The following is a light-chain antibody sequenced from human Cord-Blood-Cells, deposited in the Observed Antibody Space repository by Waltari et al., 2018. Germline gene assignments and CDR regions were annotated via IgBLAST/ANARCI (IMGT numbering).Light chain of an antibody. CDR1: QSLLHSNGYNY. J-gene: IGKJ2*01. V-gene: IGKV2-28*01. CDR2: LGS. CDR3: MQALQTPYT. Sequence: DLVMTQSPLSLPVTPGEPASISCRPSQSLLHSNGYNYLDWYLQKPWQSPQLLIYLGSNRASGVPDRFSGSGSGTDFTLKISRVEAEDVGVYYCMQALQTPYTFGQGTKLEIK.